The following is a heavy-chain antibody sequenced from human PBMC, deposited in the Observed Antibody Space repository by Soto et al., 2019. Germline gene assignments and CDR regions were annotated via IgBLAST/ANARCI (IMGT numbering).Heavy chain of an antibody. CDR2: IKSKVDGGTT. J-gene: IGHJ4*02. D-gene: IGHD3-10*01. V-gene: IGHV3-15*05. Sequence: EVQLVESGGGSVKPGGSLRLSCAVSDFTFSNARMSWVRQAPGKGLEWVGRIKSKVDGGTTAYAAPVKGRFTISRDDSKNMLFLQMNSLKTEDTAVYYCSTGGYPSGLDHWCQGTLVTVSS. CDR1: DFTFSNAR. CDR3: STGGYPSGLDH.